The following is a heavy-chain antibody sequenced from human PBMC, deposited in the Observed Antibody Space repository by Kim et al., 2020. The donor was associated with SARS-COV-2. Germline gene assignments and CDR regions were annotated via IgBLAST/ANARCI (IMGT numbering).Heavy chain of an antibody. CDR1: GGAFRSHA. D-gene: IGHD3-22*01. CDR3: ARSLEEYYYEVSGYYPFDSFEV. Sequence: SVKVSCQVSGGAFRSHAFSWVRQAPGQGLEWMGGIIPMFEATNYAQRFQGRVTITADESTNTAHLELTGLRSEDTAVYFCARSLEEYYYEVSGYYPFDSFEVWGQGTLVTVS. V-gene: IGHV1-69*13. CDR2: IIPMFEAT. J-gene: IGHJ3*01.